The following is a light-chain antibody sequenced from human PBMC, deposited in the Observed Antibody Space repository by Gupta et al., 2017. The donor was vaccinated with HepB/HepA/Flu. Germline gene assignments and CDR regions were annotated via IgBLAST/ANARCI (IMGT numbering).Light chain of an antibody. CDR2: AAS. CDR1: QSISSY. CDR3: QQRYSTPLT. J-gene: IGKJ4*01. V-gene: IGKV1-39*01. Sequence: DIQMTQSPSSLSASVGDRVTITCRASQSISSYLNWYQQKPGKAPKLLIYAASRLQSGVPSRFSGSGSGTDFTLTISRLQPEDFATYYCQQRYSTPLTFGRGTKVEIK.